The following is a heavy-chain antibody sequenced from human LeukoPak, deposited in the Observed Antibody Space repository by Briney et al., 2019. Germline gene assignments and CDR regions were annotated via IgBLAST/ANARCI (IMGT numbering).Heavy chain of an antibody. CDR1: GFTFSSHS. CDR3: AKALGPFGDYADY. D-gene: IGHD4-17*01. J-gene: IGHJ4*02. CDR2: ISGSGGST. Sequence: PGGSLRLSCAASGFTFSSHSMNWVRQAPGKGLEWVSAISGSGGSTYYADSVKGRFTISRDNSKNTLYLQMNSLRAEDTAVYYCAKALGPFGDYADYWGQGTLVTVSS. V-gene: IGHV3-23*01.